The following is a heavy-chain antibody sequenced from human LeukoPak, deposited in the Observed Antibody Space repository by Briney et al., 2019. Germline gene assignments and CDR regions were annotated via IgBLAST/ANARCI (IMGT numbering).Heavy chain of an antibody. J-gene: IGHJ4*02. Sequence: GGSLRLSCAASGFTFSSYGMHWVRQAPGKGRGWVAVISFDGKTKYYTDSVKGRFTISRDNSKNTLYLQMNSLRAEDTAVYYCAKEMSSSNIDHCGQGTLVTVSS. V-gene: IGHV3-30*18. D-gene: IGHD2-2*01. CDR2: ISFDGKTK. CDR3: AKEMSSSNIDH. CDR1: GFTFSSYG.